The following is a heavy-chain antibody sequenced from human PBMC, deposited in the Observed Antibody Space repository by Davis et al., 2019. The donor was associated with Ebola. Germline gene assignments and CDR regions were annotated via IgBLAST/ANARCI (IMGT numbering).Heavy chain of an antibody. V-gene: IGHV3-30*02. CDR2: MFYDGSAK. D-gene: IGHD3-10*01. CDR1: GFIFSNYG. CDR3: AKVALGFDGSAPYDVYAMDV. J-gene: IGHJ6*03. Sequence: PGGSLRLSCTASGFIFSNYGLHWVRQAPGKGLEWVAYMFYDGSAKYYADSVKGRFTISGDNSKNTLYLQMNSLRSEDTAVYYCAKVALGFDGSAPYDVYAMDVWGKGTTVTVSS.